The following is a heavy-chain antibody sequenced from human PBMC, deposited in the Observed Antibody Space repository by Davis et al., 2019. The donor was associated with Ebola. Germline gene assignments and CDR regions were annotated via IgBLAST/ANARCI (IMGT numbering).Heavy chain of an antibody. D-gene: IGHD3-22*01. V-gene: IGHV1-69*13. CDR1: GGTFSSFA. J-gene: IGHJ5*02. CDR3: ARVQTGYYFDSSDSPSWFAP. Sequence: SVKVSCKSSGGTFSSFAVGWVRQAPGQGLEWMGGIIPMFRSPNYAQKFQDRVTITADESTRTVYLELSSLRSADTAVYYCARVQTGYYFDSSDSPSWFAPWGQGTLVTVSS. CDR2: IIPMFRSP.